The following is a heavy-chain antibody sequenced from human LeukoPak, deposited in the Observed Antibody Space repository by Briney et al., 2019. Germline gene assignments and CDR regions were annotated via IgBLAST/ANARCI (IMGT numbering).Heavy chain of an antibody. D-gene: IGHD2-2*01. Sequence: SETLSPTCSVSDGSISSSSHYWSWIRQPPGKGLEWIGEINHSGSTNYNPSLKSRVTISVDTSKNQFSLKLSSVTAADTAVYYCARGTWGYCSSTSCRNWFDPWGQGTLVTVSS. J-gene: IGHJ5*02. CDR3: ARGTWGYCSSTSCRNWFDP. V-gene: IGHV4-39*07. CDR1: DGSISSSSHY. CDR2: INHSGST.